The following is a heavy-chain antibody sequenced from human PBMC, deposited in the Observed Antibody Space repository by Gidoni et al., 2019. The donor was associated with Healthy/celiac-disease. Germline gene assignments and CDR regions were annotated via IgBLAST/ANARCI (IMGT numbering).Heavy chain of an antibody. CDR2: ISGSGGST. J-gene: IGHJ4*02. D-gene: IGHD2-2*01. V-gene: IGHV3-23*01. CDR1: GFTFSSYA. Sequence: EVQLLESGGGLVQPGGSLRLSCAASGFTFSSYAMSWVRQAPGKGLEWVSAISGSGGSTYYADSVKGRFTISRDNSKNTLYLQMNSLRAEDTAVYYCAKVEEGCSSTSCYATFDYWGQGTLVTVSS. CDR3: AKVEEGCSSTSCYATFDY.